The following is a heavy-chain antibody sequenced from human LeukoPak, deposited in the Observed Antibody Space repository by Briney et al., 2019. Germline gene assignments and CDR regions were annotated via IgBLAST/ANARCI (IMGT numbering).Heavy chain of an antibody. CDR3: ARERRDGYKDSAFDI. CDR1: DGSIINNNHY. D-gene: IGHD5-24*01. J-gene: IGHJ3*02. Sequence: SETLSLTCTVSDGSIINNNHYWGWTRQPPGKGLEWIGSISYSGGTAYNPSLRSRVTISVDTSKNQFSLKLIAVTAADTAMYYCARERRDGYKDSAFDIWGQGTMVTVSS. V-gene: IGHV4-39*07. CDR2: ISYSGGT.